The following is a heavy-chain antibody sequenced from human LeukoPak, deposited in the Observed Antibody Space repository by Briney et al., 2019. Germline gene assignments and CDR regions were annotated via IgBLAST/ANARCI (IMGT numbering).Heavy chain of an antibody. Sequence: GESLKISFKGSGYSFTSYWIGWVRPMPGKGLEWMGIIYPGDSDTRYSPSFQGQVTLSADKSISTAFLQWSSLKASDTAMYYCARQDERLQLGYWGQGTLVTVSS. CDR2: IYPGDSDT. CDR3: ARQDERLQLGY. CDR1: GYSFTSYW. V-gene: IGHV5-51*01. J-gene: IGHJ4*02. D-gene: IGHD5-24*01.